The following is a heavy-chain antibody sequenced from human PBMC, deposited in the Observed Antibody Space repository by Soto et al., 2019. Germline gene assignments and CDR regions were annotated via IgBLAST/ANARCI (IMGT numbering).Heavy chain of an antibody. CDR1: GDSGSSNSAA. CDR3: ANEALPTTNHDFWGGYSEYTRLDP. V-gene: IGHV6-1*01. CDR2: TYYRSKWYN. Sequence: TRSLPCGIAGDSGSSNSAAWNWIRQSPSRGLEWLGRTYYRSKWYNDYAVSVKSRITINPDTSKNQFSLQLNSVTPEDTAVYYCANEALPTTNHDFWGGYSEYTRLDPWGQGTLVTV. J-gene: IGHJ5*02. D-gene: IGHD3-3*01.